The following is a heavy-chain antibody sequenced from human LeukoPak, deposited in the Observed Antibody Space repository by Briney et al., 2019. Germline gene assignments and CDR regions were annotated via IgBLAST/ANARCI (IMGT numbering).Heavy chain of an antibody. Sequence: ASVKVSCKASGYIFSNYYIHWVRQAPGQGFEWMGIINPSAASTTYAQKFQGRVTMTRDTSTSTVYMELSSLRSEDTAVYYCARDHVPAYEGIDYWGQGTLVTVSS. CDR1: GYIFSNYY. J-gene: IGHJ4*02. D-gene: IGHD2-2*01. CDR3: ARDHVPAYEGIDY. V-gene: IGHV1-46*01. CDR2: INPSAAST.